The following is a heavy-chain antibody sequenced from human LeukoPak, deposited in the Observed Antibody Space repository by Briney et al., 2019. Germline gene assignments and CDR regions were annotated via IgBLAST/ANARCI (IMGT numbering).Heavy chain of an antibody. D-gene: IGHD2-2*01. J-gene: IGHJ4*02. CDR2: MNPNSGNT. V-gene: IGHV1-8*01. CDR3: ASFAGTSCQQQCDY. Sequence: GASVKVSCKASGYTFTSYDINWVRQATGQGLEWMGWMNPNSGNTGYAQKFQGRVTMTRNTSISTAYMELSSLRSEDTAVYYCASFAGTSCQQQCDYCGQGTLVTVSS. CDR1: GYTFTSYD.